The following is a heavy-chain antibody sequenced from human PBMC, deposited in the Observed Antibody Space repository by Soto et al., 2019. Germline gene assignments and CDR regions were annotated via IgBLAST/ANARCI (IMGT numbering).Heavy chain of an antibody. Sequence: GGSLRLSCAASGFTFSSYSIHCVRQAPGKGLEWVSAITRNSDIYYADSVKGRSTISRDNAQNSVSLQMNSLRAEDTAVYYCAREETAWPLAYGLDVWGQGTTVTVSS. V-gene: IGHV3-21*01. CDR3: AREETAWPLAYGLDV. D-gene: IGHD2-21*02. CDR1: GFTFSSYS. CDR2: ITRNSDI. J-gene: IGHJ6*02.